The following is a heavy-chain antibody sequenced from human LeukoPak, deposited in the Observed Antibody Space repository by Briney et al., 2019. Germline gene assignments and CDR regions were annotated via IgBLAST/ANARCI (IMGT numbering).Heavy chain of an antibody. V-gene: IGHV4-34*01. CDR1: GGSFSGYY. Sequence: SETLSLTCAVYGGSFSGYYWSWIRQPPGKGLEWIGEINHSGSTNYNPSLKSRVTISVDTSKNQFSLKLSSVTAADTAVYYCAREGKQLGDAFDIWGQGTMVTVSS. CDR2: INHSGST. CDR3: AREGKQLGDAFDI. D-gene: IGHD6-6*01. J-gene: IGHJ3*02.